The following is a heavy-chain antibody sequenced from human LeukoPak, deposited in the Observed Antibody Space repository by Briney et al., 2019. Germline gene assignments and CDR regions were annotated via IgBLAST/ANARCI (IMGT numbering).Heavy chain of an antibody. CDR2: INHSGST. V-gene: IGHV4-34*01. D-gene: IGHD5-18*01. CDR1: GGSFSGYY. J-gene: IGHJ4*02. Sequence: PSETLSLTCAVHGGSFSGYYWSWLRQPPGKGLEWIGEINHSGSTNYTPSLKSRVTISVDTSKNQFSLKLSSVTAADTAVYYCARDVGYSYGVDYWGQGTLVTVSS. CDR3: ARDVGYSYGVDY.